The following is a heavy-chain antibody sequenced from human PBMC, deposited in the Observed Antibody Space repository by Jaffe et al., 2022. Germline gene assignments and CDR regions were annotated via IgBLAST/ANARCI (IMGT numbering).Heavy chain of an antibody. Sequence: QVQLQESGPGLVKPSETLSLTCAVSGYSISSGYYWGWIRQPPGKGLEWIGSIYHSGSTYYNPSLKSRVTISVDTSKNQFSLKLSSVTAADTAVYYCARVDVSSCPLDYWGQGTLVTVSS. J-gene: IGHJ4*02. V-gene: IGHV4-38-2*01. CDR1: GYSISSGYY. D-gene: IGHD6-13*01. CDR3: ARVDVSSCPLDY. CDR2: IYHSGST.